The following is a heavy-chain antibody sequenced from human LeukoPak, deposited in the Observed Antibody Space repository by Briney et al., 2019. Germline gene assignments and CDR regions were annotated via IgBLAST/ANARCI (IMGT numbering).Heavy chain of an antibody. J-gene: IGHJ4*02. D-gene: IGHD3-22*01. CDR3: ARGMYYYDSSGLIDY. V-gene: IGHV1-18*01. CDR2: ISAYNGNT. CDR1: GYTFSSYG. Sequence: ASVKVSCKASGYTFSSYGIRWVRQAPGQGLEWMGWISAYNGNTNYAQKLQGRVTMTTDTSTSTAYMELRSLRSDDTAVYYCARGMYYYDSSGLIDYWGQGTLVTVSS.